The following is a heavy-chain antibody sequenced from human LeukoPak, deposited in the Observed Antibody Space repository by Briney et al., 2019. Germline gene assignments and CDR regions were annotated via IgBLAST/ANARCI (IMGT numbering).Heavy chain of an antibody. CDR1: GASVNGASVTTYY. CDR2: IHYSGST. CDR3: ARSEMATIYFDY. J-gene: IGHJ4*02. D-gene: IGHD5-24*01. Sequence: SETLSLTCTVSGASVNGASVTTYYWSWIRQPPGKGLEWIGYIHYSGSTSYNPSLKSRVTISGDRSKNQFSLNLTSVTAADTAVYYCARSEMATIYFDYWGQGTLVTVSS. V-gene: IGHV4-61*01.